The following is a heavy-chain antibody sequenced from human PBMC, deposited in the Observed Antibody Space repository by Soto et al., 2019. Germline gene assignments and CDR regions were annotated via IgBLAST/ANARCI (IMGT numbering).Heavy chain of an antibody. Sequence: PGGSLRLSCAASGFSVRSSQMSWVRQAPGKGLEWVSAISYGGGTTYYADSVKGRFTISRDNSKNTLYLQMNSLRAEDTAVYYCAKNPGYYYDSTGYHFDYWGQGTLVTVSS. CDR1: GFSVRSSQ. CDR2: ISYGGGTT. D-gene: IGHD3-22*01. J-gene: IGHJ4*02. CDR3: AKNPGYYYDSTGYHFDY. V-gene: IGHV3-23*01.